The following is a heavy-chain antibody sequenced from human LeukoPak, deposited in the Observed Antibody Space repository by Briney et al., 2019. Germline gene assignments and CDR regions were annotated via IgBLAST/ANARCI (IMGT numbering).Heavy chain of an antibody. J-gene: IGHJ4*02. CDR2: SSSSGDIK. CDR1: GIAFSSNA. CDR3: AKRDTSGYYYFDD. V-gene: IGHV3-23*01. D-gene: IGHD3-22*01. Sequence: PGGSLRLSCAASGIAFSSNAMSWVRQTPGKGLEWVSSSSSSGDIKSYADPVKGRFTISRDKSKNTLYLQRNSLRAEDTALYYCAKRDTSGYYYFDDWGQGTLVTVSS.